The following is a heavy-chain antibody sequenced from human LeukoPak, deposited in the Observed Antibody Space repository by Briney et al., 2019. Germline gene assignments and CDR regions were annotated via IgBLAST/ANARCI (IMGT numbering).Heavy chain of an antibody. CDR1: GFTVSSNY. V-gene: IGHV3-53*01. D-gene: IGHD6-6*01. CDR3: AKRGSYSSSFTSTFDY. Sequence: GGSLRLSCAASGFTVSSNYMSWVRQAPGKGLEWVSVIYSGGSTYYADSVKGRFTISRDNPKNTLYLQMNSLRAEDTAVYYCAKRGSYSSSFTSTFDYWGQGTLVTVSS. CDR2: IYSGGST. J-gene: IGHJ4*02.